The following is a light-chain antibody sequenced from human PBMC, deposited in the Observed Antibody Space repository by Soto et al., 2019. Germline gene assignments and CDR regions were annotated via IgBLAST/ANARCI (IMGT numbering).Light chain of an antibody. V-gene: IGLV1-51*01. Sequence: QSVLTQPPSVSAAPGQKVTISCSGSSSNIGSYYVSWYQHLPGTAPKLLIYDNNKRPSGIPDRFSGSKFGASAILAITGLQTGDEADYYCGTWDGTLSWVFGPGTKVTVL. CDR1: SSNIGSYY. CDR3: GTWDGTLSWV. J-gene: IGLJ1*01. CDR2: DNN.